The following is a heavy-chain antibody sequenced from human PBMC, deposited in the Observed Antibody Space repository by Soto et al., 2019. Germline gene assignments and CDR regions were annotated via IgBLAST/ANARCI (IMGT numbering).Heavy chain of an antibody. D-gene: IGHD6-13*01. CDR3: ARVFEEFYSSPLGYYGMDV. CDR2: IYSGDST. Sequence: GGSLRLSCAASGFTVSSNYMSWVRQAPGKGLEWVSVIYSGDSTYYADSVKGRFTISRDNSKNTLYLQMNSLRDEDTAVYYGARVFEEFYSSPLGYYGMDVWGQGTTVTVSS. J-gene: IGHJ6*02. V-gene: IGHV3-53*01. CDR1: GFTVSSNY.